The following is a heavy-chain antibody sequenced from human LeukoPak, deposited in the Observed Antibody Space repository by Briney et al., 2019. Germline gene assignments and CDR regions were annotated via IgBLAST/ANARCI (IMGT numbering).Heavy chain of an antibody. D-gene: IGHD2-15*01. J-gene: IGHJ6*02. CDR3: AKSDVVAALAPKYGMDV. CDR1: GFTFSSYS. Sequence: PGGSLRLSCAASGFTFSSYSMNWVRQAPGKGLEWVSSISSSSSYIYYADSVKGRFTISRDNSKNTLYLQMNSLRAEDTAVYYCAKSDVVAALAPKYGMDVWGQGTTVTVSS. CDR2: ISSSSSYI. V-gene: IGHV3-21*04.